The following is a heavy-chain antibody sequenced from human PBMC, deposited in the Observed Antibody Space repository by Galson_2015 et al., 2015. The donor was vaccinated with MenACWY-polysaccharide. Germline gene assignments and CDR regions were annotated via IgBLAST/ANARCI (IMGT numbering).Heavy chain of an antibody. CDR2: ISYDGGT. CDR1: F. Sequence: FWSWIRQHPGKGLEWIASISYDGGTYYNPSLKSRVTISADTPNNQFSLKLNSVTAADTAVHYCARGGRAVSNRNWFDPWGQGTLVTVSS. V-gene: IGHV4-31*02. J-gene: IGHJ5*02. D-gene: IGHD3-16*01. CDR3: ARGGRAVSNRNWFDP.